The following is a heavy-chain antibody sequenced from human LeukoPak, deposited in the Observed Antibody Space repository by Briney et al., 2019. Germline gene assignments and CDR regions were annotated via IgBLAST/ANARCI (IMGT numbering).Heavy chain of an antibody. V-gene: IGHV4-59*01. CDR1: GVSISRYY. D-gene: IGHD3-16*02. CDR2: IYYIGSH. CDR3: ARESDYVWGSYRSRAFDI. Sequence: SEALSLTCTVSGVSISRYYWSWLQQPPGKGLDCVGYIYYIGSHNYYPSLKSRVTITLGTPKHRFSPELSSVGPAHPAVYYCARESDYVWGSYRSRAFDISGQRTMVTVSS. J-gene: IGHJ3*02.